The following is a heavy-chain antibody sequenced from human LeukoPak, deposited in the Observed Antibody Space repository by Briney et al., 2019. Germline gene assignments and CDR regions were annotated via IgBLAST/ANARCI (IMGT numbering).Heavy chain of an antibody. V-gene: IGHV1-3*01. CDR2: INAGNGNT. CDR3: VGDIAAAGTSGG. CDR1: GYTFTSYA. J-gene: IGHJ4*02. Sequence: ASVKVSCKASGYTFTSYAMHWVRQAPGHRLEWMGWINAGNGNTKYSQKFQGRVAITRDTSASTAYMELSSLRSEDTAVYYCVGDIAAAGTSGGWGQGTLVTVSS. D-gene: IGHD6-13*01.